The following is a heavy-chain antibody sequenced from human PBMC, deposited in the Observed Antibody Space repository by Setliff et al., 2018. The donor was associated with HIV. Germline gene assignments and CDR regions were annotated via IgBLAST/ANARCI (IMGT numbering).Heavy chain of an antibody. CDR3: ASGSHGEGATDY. Sequence: SVKVSCKASGGTFSSYAISWVRQAPGQGLEWMGGIIPIFGTANYAQKFQGRVTITADASTNTAYMELSSLRSEDTAVYYCASGSHGEGATDYWGLGTLGTAPQ. V-gene: IGHV1-69*13. CDR2: IIPIFGTA. D-gene: IGHD1-26*01. J-gene: IGHJ4*02. CDR1: GGTFSSYA.